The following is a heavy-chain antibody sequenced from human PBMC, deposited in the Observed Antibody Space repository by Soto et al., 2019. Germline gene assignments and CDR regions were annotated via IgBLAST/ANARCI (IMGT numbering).Heavy chain of an antibody. Sequence: EVQLVESGGGLVQPGGSLRLSCAASGFTFSSYSMNWVRQAPGKGLEWVAYISSSSSTIYYADSVKGRITISRDNAKNSLYRQMNSVRAEDTAVYYCARKLEVLGVILGYYYYMDVWCKGATVTVS. V-gene: IGHV3-48*01. D-gene: IGHD3-10*01. CDR2: ISSSSSTI. J-gene: IGHJ6*03. CDR1: GFTFSSYS. CDR3: ARKLEVLGVILGYYYYMDV.